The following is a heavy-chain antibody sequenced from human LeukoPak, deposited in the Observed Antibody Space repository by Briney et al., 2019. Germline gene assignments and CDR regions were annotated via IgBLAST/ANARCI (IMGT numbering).Heavy chain of an antibody. CDR1: GGSTSSYY. CDR3: AMAGGSGTYYVDY. Sequence: SESLSLTCTVSGGSTSSYYWSWIRQPPAKGLEWIGYIYYSGSTNYNPSLKSRVTISLDTSKNQFSLKLSSVTAADTAVYYCAMAGGSGTYYVDYWGEGTLVTVSS. J-gene: IGHJ4*02. D-gene: IGHD3-10*01. V-gene: IGHV4-59*01. CDR2: IYYSGST.